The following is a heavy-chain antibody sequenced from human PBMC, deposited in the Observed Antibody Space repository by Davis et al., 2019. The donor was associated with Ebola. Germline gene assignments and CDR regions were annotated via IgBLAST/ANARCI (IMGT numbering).Heavy chain of an antibody. CDR2: TSYDVSLK. CDR1: GFTFRSYA. D-gene: IGHD2-15*01. CDR3: ARADRSPYCSGGACYYLDY. Sequence: PGGSLRPSCVASGFTFRSYAVHWVRQAPGKGLEWVAVTSYDVSLKYYADSVKGRFTISRDNSEETLYLQMNSLRPEDTAVYYCARADRSPYCSGGACYYLDYWGQGTLVTVSS. J-gene: IGHJ4*02. V-gene: IGHV3-30-3*01.